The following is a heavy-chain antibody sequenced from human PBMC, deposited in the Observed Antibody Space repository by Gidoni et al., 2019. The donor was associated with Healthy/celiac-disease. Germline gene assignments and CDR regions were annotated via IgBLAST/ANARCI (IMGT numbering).Heavy chain of an antibody. CDR1: GFSLNTSGMC. V-gene: IGHV2-70*15. CDR3: SRGINHDY. J-gene: IGHJ4*02. Sequence: QVTLRESGPALVKPTQTLTLTCTFSGFSLNTSGMCVSWIRQPPGKALELLARIDWDDAKYYSPSLKTRLTISKDTSKHQVVLTMTNMDPVDTATYYCSRGINHDYWGQGTLVTVSS. CDR2: IDWDDAK.